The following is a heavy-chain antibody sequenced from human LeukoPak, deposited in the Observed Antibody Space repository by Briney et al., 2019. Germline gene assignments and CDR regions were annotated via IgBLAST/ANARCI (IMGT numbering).Heavy chain of an antibody. CDR3: ANRRDGYNYEPFDY. J-gene: IGHJ4*02. CDR1: GFTFSSYA. D-gene: IGHD5-24*01. Sequence: GGSLRLSCAASGFTFSSYAMSWVRQAPGKGLEWVSAISGSGGSTYYADSVKGRFTISRDNSKNTLYLQMNSLRAEDTAVYYCANRRDGYNYEPFDYWGQGTLVTVSS. V-gene: IGHV3-23*01. CDR2: ISGSGGST.